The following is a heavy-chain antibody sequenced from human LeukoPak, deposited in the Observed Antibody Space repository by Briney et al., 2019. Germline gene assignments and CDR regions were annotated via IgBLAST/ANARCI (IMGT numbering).Heavy chain of an antibody. D-gene: IGHD5-18*01. V-gene: IGHV1-69*05. CDR2: IIPIFGTA. J-gene: IGHJ4*02. CDR3: ADWLMDTAMVKDFDY. CDR1: GGTFSSYA. Sequence: SVKVSCKASGGTFSSYAISWVRQAPGQGLEWMGRIIPIFGTANYAQKFQGRVTITTDESTSTAYMALSSLRSEDTAVYYCADWLMDTAMVKDFDYWGQGTLVTVSS.